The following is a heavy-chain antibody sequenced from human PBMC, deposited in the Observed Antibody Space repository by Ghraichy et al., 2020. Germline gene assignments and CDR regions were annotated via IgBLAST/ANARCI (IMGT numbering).Heavy chain of an antibody. V-gene: IGHV3-30*18. CDR3: AKDCCPATVTNSFDY. J-gene: IGHJ4*02. CDR2: ISDDGSNK. Sequence: GGSLRLSCAASGFTFSSYGMHWVRQAPGKGLEWVTVISDDGSNKYYADPVKGRFTISRDNSRNTLYLQMNSLRAEDTAVYYCAKDCCPATVTNSFDYWGQATLVTVPS. D-gene: IGHD4-11*01. CDR1: GFTFSSYG.